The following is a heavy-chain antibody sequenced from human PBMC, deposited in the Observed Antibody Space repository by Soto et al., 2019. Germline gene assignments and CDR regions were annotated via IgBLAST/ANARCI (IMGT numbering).Heavy chain of an antibody. J-gene: IGHJ5*02. CDR3: ARRGPNNSYGYDHRLDP. CDR2: VHFRGST. D-gene: IGHD5-18*01. CDR1: GGSSSSNSYF. V-gene: IGHV4-39*01. Sequence: SETLSLTCSVSGGSSSSNSYFWDWIRQSPGKGLEWIGSVHFRGSTYYNPSLKSRVTISVDTSKNQFSLKLTSVTAADRAVYYCARRGPNNSYGYDHRLDPWGQGTLVTVSS.